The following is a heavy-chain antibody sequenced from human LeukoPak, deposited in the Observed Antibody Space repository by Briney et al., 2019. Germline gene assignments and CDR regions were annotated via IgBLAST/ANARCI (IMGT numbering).Heavy chain of an antibody. Sequence: GGSLRLSCAASGFTFSSYAMSCVRQPPGNGLEWVSAISGSGASTYHADSVKGRFTISRDNSKNTLYLQMNSLRAEDTAVYYCAKGYYYDSSGYSDFDYWGQGTLVTVSS. V-gene: IGHV3-23*01. CDR2: ISGSGAST. D-gene: IGHD3-22*01. CDR3: AKGYYYDSSGYSDFDY. CDR1: GFTFSSYA. J-gene: IGHJ4*02.